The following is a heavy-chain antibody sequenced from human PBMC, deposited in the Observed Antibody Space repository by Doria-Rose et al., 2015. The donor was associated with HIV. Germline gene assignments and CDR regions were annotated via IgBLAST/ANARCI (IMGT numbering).Heavy chain of an antibody. J-gene: IGHJ4*02. V-gene: IGHV2-26*01. CDR2: IFSDDER. CDR3: ARIKSSRWYHKYYFDF. CDR1: GVSLSSPGMG. Sequence: SGPVLVKPTETLTLTCTVSGVSLSSPGMGVSWIRQPPGKALEWLANIFSDDERSYKASLKIRLTISRGTSKSQVVLTMTDIDPVDTATYYCARIKSSRWYHKYYFDFWGQGTLVIVSA. D-gene: IGHD6-13*01.